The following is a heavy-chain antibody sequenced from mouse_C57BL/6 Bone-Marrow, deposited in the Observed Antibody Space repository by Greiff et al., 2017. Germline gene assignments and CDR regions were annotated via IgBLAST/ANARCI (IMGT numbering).Heavy chain of an antibody. Sequence: VQLKESGPVLVKPGASVKMSCKASGYTFTDYYMNWVKQSHGKSLEWIGVINPYNGGTSYNQKFKGKATLTVDKSSSTAYMELNSLTSEDSAVYYCARRTGTWFAYWGQGTLVTVSA. CDR1: GYTFTDYY. CDR2: INPYNGGT. D-gene: IGHD4-1*01. J-gene: IGHJ3*01. CDR3: ARRTGTWFAY. V-gene: IGHV1-19*01.